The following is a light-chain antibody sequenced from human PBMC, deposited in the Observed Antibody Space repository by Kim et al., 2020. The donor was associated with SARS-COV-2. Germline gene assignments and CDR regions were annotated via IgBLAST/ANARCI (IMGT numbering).Light chain of an antibody. V-gene: IGKV3-20*01. CDR3: QQYATSPPLT. CDR2: GAS. Sequence: EIVLTQSPGTLSLSPGERATLSCRASESVSSRYLAWYQQKPGQAPRLLVYGASSRATGIPDRFSGSGSGTDFTLTISRLEPEDFAVYYCQQYATSPPLTFGGGTKVDIK. J-gene: IGKJ4*01. CDR1: ESVSSRY.